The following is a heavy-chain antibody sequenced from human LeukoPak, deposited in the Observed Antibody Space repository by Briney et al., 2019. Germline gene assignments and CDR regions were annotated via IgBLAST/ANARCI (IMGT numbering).Heavy chain of an antibody. V-gene: IGHV4-59*01. CDR3: ARVDMVRGVSNYYYGMDV. J-gene: IGHJ6*02. CDR1: GGSISTYY. CDR2: IYYTGTT. Sequence: PSETLSLTCSVSGGSISTYYWSWIRQLPGKGLEWIGYIYYTGTTNYNPSLRSRVTISVDTSRNQFSLRLSSVTAADTAVYYCARVDMVRGVSNYYYGMDVWGQGTTVTVSS. D-gene: IGHD3-10*01.